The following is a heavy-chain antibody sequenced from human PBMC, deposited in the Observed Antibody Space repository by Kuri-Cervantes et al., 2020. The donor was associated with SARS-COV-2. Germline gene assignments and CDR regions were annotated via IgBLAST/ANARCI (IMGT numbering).Heavy chain of an antibody. CDR2: ISNDGRTE. V-gene: IGHV3-30*04. D-gene: IGHD2-21*02. J-gene: IGHJ6*02. CDR3: ARDPHCMDV. CDR1: GFTVSSHV. Sequence: GGSLRLSCAASGFTVSSHVMHWVRRAPGKGLEWVTVISNDGRTEHYADSVKGRFTISRDKAKNTLYLQMNSLRPEDTAVYYCARDPHCMDVWGQGTMVTVSS.